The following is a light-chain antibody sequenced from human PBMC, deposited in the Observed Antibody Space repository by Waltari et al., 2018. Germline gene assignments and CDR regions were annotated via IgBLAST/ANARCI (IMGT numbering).Light chain of an antibody. J-gene: IGLJ3*02. CDR2: RNN. CDR1: SSNIGAGYD. CDR3: QSYDSSLSGSGV. Sequence: QSVLTQPPSVSGAPGQRVTISCNGSSSNIGAGYDVHWYQQLPGTAPKVLMYRNNNRPSGGPDRFSGSESGTSASLAITGLQAEDEADYFCQSYDSSLSGSGVFGGGTRLTVL. V-gene: IGLV1-40*01.